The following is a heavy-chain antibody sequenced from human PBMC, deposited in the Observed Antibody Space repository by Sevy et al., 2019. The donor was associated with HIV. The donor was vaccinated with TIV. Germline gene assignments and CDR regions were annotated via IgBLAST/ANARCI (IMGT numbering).Heavy chain of an antibody. CDR3: ARGGLGGFDY. CDR2: ISSSSSYI. V-gene: IGHV3-21*01. CDR1: GFTFSSYS. Sequence: KRGGSLRLSCAASGFTFSSYSTNWVRQAPGKGLEWVSSISSSSSYIYYADSVKGRFTISRDNAKNSLYLQMNSLRAEDTAVYYCARGGLGGFDYWGQGTLVTVSS. J-gene: IGHJ4*02. D-gene: IGHD3-16*01.